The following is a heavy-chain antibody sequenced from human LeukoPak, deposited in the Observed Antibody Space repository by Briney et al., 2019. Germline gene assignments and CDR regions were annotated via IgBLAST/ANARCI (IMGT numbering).Heavy chain of an antibody. V-gene: IGHV3-23*01. Sequence: PGGSLRLSCAASGFTFSSYWTSWVRQAPGKGLEWVSGISGDGGSTYYADSVKGRFTISRDNSKNTLHLQMNSLRAEDTAVYYCAREYSSSSSEQFYYYYMDVWGKGTTVTVSS. CDR3: AREYSSSSSEQFYYYYMDV. CDR1: GFTFSSYW. D-gene: IGHD6-6*01. J-gene: IGHJ6*03. CDR2: ISGDGGST.